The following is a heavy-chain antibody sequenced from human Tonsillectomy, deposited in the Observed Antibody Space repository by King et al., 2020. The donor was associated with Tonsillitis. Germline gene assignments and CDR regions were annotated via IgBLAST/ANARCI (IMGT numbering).Heavy chain of an antibody. J-gene: IGHJ2*01. V-gene: IGHV3-7*03. D-gene: IGHD3-22*01. CDR1: GFTFSSYW. Sequence: VQLVESGGGLVQPGGSLRLSCAASGFTFSSYWMSWGRQAPGKGLEWVANIKQDGSEKYYVDSVKGRLTISRDNAKNSLYLQMNSLRAEDTAVYYCATGLSHQGGYYFDLWGRGTLVTVSS. CDR3: ATGLSHQGGYYFDL. CDR2: IKQDGSEK.